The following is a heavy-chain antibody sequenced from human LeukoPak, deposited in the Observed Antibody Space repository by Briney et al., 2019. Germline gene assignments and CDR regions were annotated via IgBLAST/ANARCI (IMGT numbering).Heavy chain of an antibody. CDR2: IYPGDSDS. Sequence: KPWESLKISGKGSGYRFSSYWIGWVRQMPGKGLEWMGIIYPGDSDSRYSPSFQGQVIISVDKSISTAYIQWSSLKASDTAMYFCARLGTQYGGFENFRIDYWGQGTPVTVSS. CDR1: GYRFSSYW. V-gene: IGHV5-51*06. CDR3: ARLGTQYGGFENFRIDY. J-gene: IGHJ4*02. D-gene: IGHD3-10*01.